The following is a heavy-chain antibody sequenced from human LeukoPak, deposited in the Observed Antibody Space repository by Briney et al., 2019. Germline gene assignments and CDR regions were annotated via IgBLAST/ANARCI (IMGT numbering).Heavy chain of an antibody. J-gene: IGHJ6*02. Sequence: PSETLSLTCAVYGGSFSGYYWSWIRQPPGKGLEWIGEINHSGSTNYNPSLKSRVTISVDTSKNQFSLKLSSVTAADTAVYYCARCGGYYDFWSGSYYYYGMDVWGQGTTVTVSS. CDR2: INHSGST. CDR1: GGSFSGYY. D-gene: IGHD3-3*01. V-gene: IGHV4-34*01. CDR3: ARCGGYYDFWSGSYYYYGMDV.